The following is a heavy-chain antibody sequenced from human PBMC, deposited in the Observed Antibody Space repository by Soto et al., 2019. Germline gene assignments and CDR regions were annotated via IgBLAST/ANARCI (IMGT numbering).Heavy chain of an antibody. Sequence: GKSLKISCKGSGYSFTSYWIGWVRQMPGKGLEWMGIIYPGDSDTRYSPSFQGQVTISADKSISTAYLQWSSLKASDTAMYYCARQEYCTNGVCSTYYYYGMDVWGQGTTVTVSS. CDR2: IYPGDSDT. D-gene: IGHD2-8*01. CDR3: ARQEYCTNGVCSTYYYYGMDV. CDR1: GYSFTSYW. J-gene: IGHJ6*02. V-gene: IGHV5-51*01.